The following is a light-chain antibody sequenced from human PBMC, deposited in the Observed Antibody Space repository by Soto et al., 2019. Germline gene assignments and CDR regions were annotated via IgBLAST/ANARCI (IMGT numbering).Light chain of an antibody. CDR2: GAS. CDR1: QSVSSN. Sequence: EIVKTQSPATLSVSPGERATLSCRASQSVSSNLAWYQQRPGQAPRLLIYGASTRATGIPARFSGSGSGTEFTLTIGSLQSEDFAVYYCQQYNKWPLFTFGPGTRVDIK. V-gene: IGKV3-15*01. J-gene: IGKJ3*01. CDR3: QQYNKWPLFT.